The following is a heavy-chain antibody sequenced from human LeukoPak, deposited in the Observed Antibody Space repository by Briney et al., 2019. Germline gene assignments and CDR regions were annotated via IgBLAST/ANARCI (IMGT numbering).Heavy chain of an antibody. J-gene: IGHJ3*02. CDR2: IKQDGSEK. CDR3: ARSPTTDIVVVPAALGAFDI. V-gene: IGHV3-7*01. CDR1: GFTISSYW. Sequence: GGSLRLSCAASGFTISSYWMTWVRQAPGKGLEWVANIKQDGSEKYYVDSVKGRFTISRDNAKNSLYLQMNSLRAEDTAVYYCARSPTTDIVVVPAALGAFDIWGQGTMVTVSS. D-gene: IGHD2-2*01.